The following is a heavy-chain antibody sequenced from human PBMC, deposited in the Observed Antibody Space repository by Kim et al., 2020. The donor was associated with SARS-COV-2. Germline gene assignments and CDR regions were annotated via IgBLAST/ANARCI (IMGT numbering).Heavy chain of an antibody. V-gene: IGHV3-30*04. CDR2: ISHDGSNE. CDR1: GFTFSLFS. J-gene: IGHJ3*01. CDR3: ARDDYAAADA. D-gene: IGHD3-16*01. Sequence: SLRLSCVASGFTFSLFSLPFVRPFPGKGLEWVAFISHDGSNEYYTDSVKGRLTISRDDSKNTLYLQMNSLKPEDTAVYYCARDDYAAADA.